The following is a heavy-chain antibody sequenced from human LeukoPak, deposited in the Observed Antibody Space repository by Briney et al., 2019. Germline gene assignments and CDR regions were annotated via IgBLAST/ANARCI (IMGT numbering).Heavy chain of an antibody. CDR2: IYPGDSDT. Sequence: KVGESLKISCKGSGYRFTSYWIGWVRQMPGKGLEWMGIIYPGDSDTRYSPSFQGQVTISADKSISTAYLQWSSLKASDTAMYYCARYGAQNSGYESNFDYWGQGTLVTVSS. CDR3: ARYGAQNSGYESNFDY. D-gene: IGHD5-12*01. J-gene: IGHJ4*02. CDR1: GYRFTSYW. V-gene: IGHV5-51*01.